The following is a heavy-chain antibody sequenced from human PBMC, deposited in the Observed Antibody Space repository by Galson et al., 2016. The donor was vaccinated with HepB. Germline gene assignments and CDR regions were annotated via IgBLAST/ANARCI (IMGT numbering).Heavy chain of an antibody. CDR1: GYKFANYW. CDR3: ARFLRTSSGWYSGDFRH. J-gene: IGHJ1*01. V-gene: IGHV5-10-1*01. CDR2: IDPSDSYT. Sequence: QSGAEVKQPGESLRISCQASGYKFANYWITWVRHMPGRGLEWMGRIDPSDSYTQYSPSFDGHVTISADKSLSTAYLHWSRLEASDSAIYYCARFLRTSSGWYSGDFRHWGQGSLVTVSS. D-gene: IGHD6-19*01.